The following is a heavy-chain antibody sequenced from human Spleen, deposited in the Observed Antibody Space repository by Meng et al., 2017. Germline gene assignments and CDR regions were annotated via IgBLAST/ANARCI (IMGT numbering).Heavy chain of an antibody. CDR2: INHSGST. V-gene: IGHV4-34*01. CDR3: ARQVSNY. D-gene: IGHD3-3*02. CDR1: GGSFSGYY. Sequence: SETLSLTCAVYGGSFSGYYWSWIRQPPGKGLEWIGEINHSGSTNYNPSLKSRVTISVDTSKNQFSLKLSSVTTADTAVYYCARQVSNYWGQGTLVTVSS. J-gene: IGHJ4*02.